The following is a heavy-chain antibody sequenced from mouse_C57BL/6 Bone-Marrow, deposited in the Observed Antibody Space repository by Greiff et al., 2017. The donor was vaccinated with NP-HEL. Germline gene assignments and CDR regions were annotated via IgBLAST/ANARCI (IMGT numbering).Heavy chain of an antibody. V-gene: IGHV1-64*01. CDR1: GYTFTSYW. J-gene: IGHJ4*01. Sequence: QVQLQQPGAELVKPGASVKLSCKASGYTFTSYWMHWVKQRPGQGLEWIGMIHPNSGSTNYNEKFKGKATLTVNKSSSTAYMELRSLTSEDSAVYYCAGVWSLREAMDYWGQGTSVTVSS. CDR2: IHPNSGST. CDR3: AGVWSLREAMDY. D-gene: IGHD2-10*02.